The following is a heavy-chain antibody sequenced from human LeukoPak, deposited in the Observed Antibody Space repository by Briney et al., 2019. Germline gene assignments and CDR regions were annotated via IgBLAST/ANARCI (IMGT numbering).Heavy chain of an antibody. V-gene: IGHV1-46*01. CDR1: GYTFTNSY. CDR2: VNPSDGNT. Sequence: ASVKVSCKASGYTFTNSYPHWVRQAPGEGLEYMGMVNPSDGNTNYAQKFQGRVTMTRDTFTSTVYMELSSLRSEDTAVYYCARESRPGAKYFDYWGQGTLVIVSS. D-gene: IGHD1-26*01. J-gene: IGHJ4*02. CDR3: ARESRPGAKYFDY.